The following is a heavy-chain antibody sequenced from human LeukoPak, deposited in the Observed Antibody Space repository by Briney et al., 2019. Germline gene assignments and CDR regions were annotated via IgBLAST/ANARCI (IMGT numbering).Heavy chain of an antibody. CDR1: GFIFRSFP. CDR2: FSGSGDST. J-gene: IGHJ4*02. V-gene: IGHV3-23*01. D-gene: IGHD3-10*01. CDR3: AKALVRGDFDY. Sequence: GGSLRLSCAASGFIFRSFPMSWVRQAPGKGLEWVSGFSGSGDSTYYADSVKGRFTISRDNSKNTLFLQMSNLRAEDTAIYYCAKALVRGDFDYWGQGTLVTVSS.